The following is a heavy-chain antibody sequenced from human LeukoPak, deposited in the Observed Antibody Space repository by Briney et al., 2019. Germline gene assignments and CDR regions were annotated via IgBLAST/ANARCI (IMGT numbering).Heavy chain of an antibody. V-gene: IGHV3-48*02. Sequence: GGSLRLSCAASEFAFSTYNMNWVRQAPGKGLEWVSYISTGSSTTYYADSVKGRFTISRDNVQNSLYLQMNSLRDEDTAVYYCARVAAGYSLNYFDYWGQGTLVTVSS. CDR1: EFAFSTYN. D-gene: IGHD4-23*01. CDR3: ARVAAGYSLNYFDY. J-gene: IGHJ4*02. CDR2: ISTGSSTT.